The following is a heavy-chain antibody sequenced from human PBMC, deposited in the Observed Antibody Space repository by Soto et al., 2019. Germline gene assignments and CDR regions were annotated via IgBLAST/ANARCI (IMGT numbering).Heavy chain of an antibody. D-gene: IGHD3-10*01. Sequence: PSETLSLTCTVSGDSITSPDFYWGWIRRPPGQGLEWIGTISHSGDTFYNPPLKSRLTMSLDASKNQFSMRLTSVPAADAAVYFCAGQLRGQIPYFGGLSPLTSWGQETQVTVSS. CDR3: AGQLRGQIPYFGGLSPLTS. CDR2: ISHSGDT. V-gene: IGHV4-39*01. CDR1: GDSITSPDFY. J-gene: IGHJ5*02.